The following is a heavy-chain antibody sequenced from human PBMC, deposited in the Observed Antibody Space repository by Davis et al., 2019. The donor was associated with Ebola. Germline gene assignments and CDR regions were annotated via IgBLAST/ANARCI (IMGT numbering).Heavy chain of an antibody. CDR2: ISAYNGKT. Sequence: AASVKVSCKASGYTFSTYGITWVRQAPGQGLEWMGWISAYNGKTNYAQRFQGRVTMTRNTSISTAYMELSSLRSEDTAVYYCARSYGAGNWFDPWGQGTLVTVSS. V-gene: IGHV1-18*01. CDR3: ARSYGAGNWFDP. D-gene: IGHD4-17*01. J-gene: IGHJ5*02. CDR1: GYTFSTYG.